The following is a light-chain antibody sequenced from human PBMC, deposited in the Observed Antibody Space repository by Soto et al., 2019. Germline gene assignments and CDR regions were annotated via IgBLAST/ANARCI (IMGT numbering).Light chain of an antibody. J-gene: IGKJ3*01. V-gene: IGKV3-20*01. CDR2: GAS. Sequence: EIVLTQSPGTLSLSPGERATLSCRASQSVSSSYLAWYQQKPGQAPRLLIYGASSRATAIPDRFSGSGSGTDFTLTISRLEPEDVAVDYCQQYGSSLFTFGPGTKVYIK. CDR3: QQYGSSLFT. CDR1: QSVSSSY.